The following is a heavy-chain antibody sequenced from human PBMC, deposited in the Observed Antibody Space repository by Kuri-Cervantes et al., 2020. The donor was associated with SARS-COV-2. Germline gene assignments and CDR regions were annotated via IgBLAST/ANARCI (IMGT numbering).Heavy chain of an antibody. V-gene: IGHV4-38-2*02. CDR2: IYHSGST. CDR3: ASIAARPYFDY. CDR1: GYSISSGYY. Sequence: GSLRLSCTVSGYSISSGYYWGWIRQPPGKGLEWIGSIYHSGSTYYNPSLKSRVTISVDTSKNQFSLKLSSVTAADTAVYYCASIAARPYFDYWGQGTLVTVSS. J-gene: IGHJ4*02. D-gene: IGHD6-6*01.